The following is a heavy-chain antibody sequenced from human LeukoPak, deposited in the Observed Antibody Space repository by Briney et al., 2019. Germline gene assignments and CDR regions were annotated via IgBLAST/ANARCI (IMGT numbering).Heavy chain of an antibody. CDR1: GFTFSSYS. J-gene: IGHJ4*02. Sequence: PGGSLRLSCAASGFTFSSYSMNWVRQAPGKWLEWVSYISSGSSTIYYADSVKGRFTISRDNAKNSLYLQMNSLRAEDTAVYYCARRGYTSGWDYWGQGALVTVSS. CDR2: ISSGSSTI. V-gene: IGHV3-48*01. CDR3: ARRGYTSGWDY. D-gene: IGHD6-19*01.